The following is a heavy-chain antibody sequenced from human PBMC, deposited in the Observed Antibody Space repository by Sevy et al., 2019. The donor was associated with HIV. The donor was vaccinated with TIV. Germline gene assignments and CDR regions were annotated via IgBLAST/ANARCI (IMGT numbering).Heavy chain of an antibody. CDR1: GYSFTSYW. Sequence: GESLKISCKGSGYSFTSYWIGWVRQMPGKGLEWMGIIYPGDSDTRYGPSFQGQVTISADKSISTAYLQWSSLKASDTAMYYCARPLLIDDTSGSFDYWGQGTLVTVSS. V-gene: IGHV5-51*01. CDR2: IYPGDSDT. J-gene: IGHJ4*02. CDR3: ARPLLIDDTSGSFDY. D-gene: IGHD3-22*01.